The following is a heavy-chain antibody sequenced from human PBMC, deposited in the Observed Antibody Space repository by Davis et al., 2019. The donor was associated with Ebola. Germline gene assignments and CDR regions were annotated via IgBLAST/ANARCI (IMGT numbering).Heavy chain of an antibody. D-gene: IGHD6-13*01. Sequence: GESLKISCAASGFTFSSYGMHWVRQAPGGGLEWVSSISSSGGSTYDADSVKGRFTISRDNSKNTLYLQMNSLRDEDTAVYYCAKFSRAGDSVWGQGTLVTVSS. CDR2: ISSSGGST. J-gene: IGHJ4*02. CDR1: GFTFSSYG. CDR3: AKFSRAGDSV. V-gene: IGHV3-23*01.